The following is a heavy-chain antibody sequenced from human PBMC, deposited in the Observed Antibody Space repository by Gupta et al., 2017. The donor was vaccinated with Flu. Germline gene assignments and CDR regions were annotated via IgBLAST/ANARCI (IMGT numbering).Heavy chain of an antibody. Sequence: QVQLVQSGAEVKKPGAAVTVSCKASGYSFTSYAFYRVRQGSGQRLAWMGWMNPNSGNTGYAQKVQGRVTMTRNTSISTAYMELSSLRSEDTAVYYCARSRDGDYDFWSGYLRYYYYGMDVWGQGTTVTVSS. CDR2: MNPNSGNT. J-gene: IGHJ6*02. CDR1: GYSFTSYA. D-gene: IGHD3-3*01. V-gene: IGHV1-8*01. CDR3: ARSRDGDYDFWSGYLRYYYYGMDV.